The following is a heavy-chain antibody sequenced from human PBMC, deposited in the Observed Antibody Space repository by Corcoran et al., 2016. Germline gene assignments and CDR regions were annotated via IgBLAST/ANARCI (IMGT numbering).Heavy chain of an antibody. CDR2: IRSRPNSYAT. CDR3: TSGSGGYGMDV. D-gene: IGHD1-26*01. J-gene: IGHJ6*02. V-gene: IGHV3-73*02. CDR1: GFTFSDSA. Sequence: EVQLVESGGDLVQPGGSLRLSCAASGFTFSDSAIHWVRQASGKGLEWVGRIRSRPNSYATAYAASLGGRFTISRDDSKNTAYLQMNSLKTEDTALYYCTSGSGGYGMDVWGQGTTVTVSS.